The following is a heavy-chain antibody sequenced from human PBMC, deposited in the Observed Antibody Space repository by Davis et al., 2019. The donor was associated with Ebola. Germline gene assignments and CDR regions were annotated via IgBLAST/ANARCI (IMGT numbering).Heavy chain of an antibody. V-gene: IGHV1-46*01. J-gene: IGHJ6*04. CDR1: GYMLTSYY. Sequence: ASVKVSCKASGYMLTSYYIHWVRQAPGQGLEWMGIINPSGGSTGYAQKFQGRVTMTRDTSTSTVYMELSSLRSEDTAVYYCARASFGGYTYGWNYYFGMDVWGKGTAVTVSS. D-gene: IGHD5-18*01. CDR3: ARASFGGYTYGWNYYFGMDV. CDR2: INPSGGST.